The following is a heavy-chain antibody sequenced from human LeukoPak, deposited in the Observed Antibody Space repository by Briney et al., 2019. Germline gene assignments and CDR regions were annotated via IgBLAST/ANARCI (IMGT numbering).Heavy chain of an antibody. CDR2: ISGSGGDT. J-gene: IGHJ4*02. CDR3: AKTTAGNSSGRYPGWPVDY. Sequence: GGSLRLSCAASGFTFRSYAIYWVRQAPGKGLEGVSGISGSGGDTYFADSVKGRFTISRDHSKNTVFLQMDSLRAEDTAVYYCAKTTAGNSSGRYPGWPVDYWGQGTLVTVSS. V-gene: IGHV3-23*01. CDR1: GFTFRSYA. D-gene: IGHD6-19*01.